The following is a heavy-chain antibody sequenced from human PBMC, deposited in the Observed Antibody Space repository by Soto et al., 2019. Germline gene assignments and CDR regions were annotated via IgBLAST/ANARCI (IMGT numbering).Heavy chain of an antibody. CDR2: IWYDGSNK. CDR1: GFSFSSYG. J-gene: IGHJ3*01. Sequence: GSLRLSCAASGFSFSSYGMHWVRQAPGKGLDWVAVIWYDGSNKYYAESVKGRFTISRDNSKNTLYVQMNSLTVEDTAVYYCARAQYTGSYFDACDVWGQGTMVTVSS. CDR3: ARAQYTGSYFDACDV. V-gene: IGHV3-33*03. D-gene: IGHD1-26*01.